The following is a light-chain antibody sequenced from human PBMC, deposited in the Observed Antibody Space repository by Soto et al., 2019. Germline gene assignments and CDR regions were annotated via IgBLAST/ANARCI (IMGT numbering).Light chain of an antibody. CDR2: AAS. CDR3: HQYETTPPT. V-gene: IGKV3-20*01. Sequence: EIVLTQSPGTLSLSPGEIATLSCRASELIRRNYLGWYQQKVGQAPRLLIYAASRRAAGIPDRFSGSGSGTDFTLIISRLEPEDFAVYYCHQYETTPPTFGPGTKVDIK. CDR1: ELIRRNY. J-gene: IGKJ3*01.